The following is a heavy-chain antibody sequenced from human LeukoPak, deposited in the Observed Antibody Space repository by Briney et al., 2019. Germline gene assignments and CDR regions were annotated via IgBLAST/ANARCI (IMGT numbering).Heavy chain of an antibody. D-gene: IGHD3-22*01. CDR3: ARQEYSSAAFDI. CDR1: GGSFSGYY. V-gene: IGHV4-34*01. Sequence: SETLSLTCAVYGGSFSGYYWSWIRQPPGKGLEWIGEINHSGSTNYNPSLKSRVTISVDTSKNQFSLKLSSVTAADTAVYYCARQEYSSAAFDIWGQGTMVTVSS. J-gene: IGHJ3*02. CDR2: INHSGST.